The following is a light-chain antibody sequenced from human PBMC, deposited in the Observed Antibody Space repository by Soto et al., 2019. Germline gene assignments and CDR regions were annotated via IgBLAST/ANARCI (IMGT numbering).Light chain of an antibody. CDR3: QQYNYWPPWT. CDR2: GAS. CDR1: QSISSN. V-gene: IGKV3-15*01. Sequence: EVVMTQSPATLSVSPGERATLSCRASQSISSNLAWYQQKPGQAPRLLIYGASTRATGIPVRFSGSVSGTVFTLTISSLQPEDFAVYYCQQYNYWPPWTFGQGTKEEIK. J-gene: IGKJ1*01.